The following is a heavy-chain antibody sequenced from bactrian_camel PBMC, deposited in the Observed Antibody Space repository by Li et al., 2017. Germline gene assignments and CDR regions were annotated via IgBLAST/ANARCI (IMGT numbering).Heavy chain of an antibody. D-gene: IGHD6*01. CDR2: IDSDGRI. J-gene: IGHJ6*01. CDR3: AAECTVVAGTEDFGS. CDR1: GYSPAKYA. V-gene: IGHV3S55*01. Sequence: VQLVESGGGSVQVGGSLRLSCAASGYSPAKYAMGWFRQHPGKEREGVAVIDSDGRIRYADFVKGRFTISKDNAKNTLYLQMNSLKSEDTAMYYCAAECTVVAGTEDFGSWGQGTQVTVS.